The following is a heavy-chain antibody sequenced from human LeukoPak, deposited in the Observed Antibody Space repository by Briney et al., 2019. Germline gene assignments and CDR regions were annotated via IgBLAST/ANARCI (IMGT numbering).Heavy chain of an antibody. V-gene: IGHV3-53*01. CDR3: ARLGVYSSSSGANY. Sequence: GGSLRLSCAASGFTVSSNYMSWVRQAPGKGLEWVSVIYSGGSTYYADSVKGRFTISRDNSKNTLYLQMNSLRAEDTAVYYCARLGVYSSSSGANYWGQGTLVTVSS. J-gene: IGHJ4*02. CDR1: GFTVSSNY. D-gene: IGHD6-6*01. CDR2: IYSGGST.